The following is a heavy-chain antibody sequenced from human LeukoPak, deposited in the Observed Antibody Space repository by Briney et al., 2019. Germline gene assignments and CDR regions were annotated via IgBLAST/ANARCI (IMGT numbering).Heavy chain of an antibody. J-gene: IGHJ4*02. CDR2: MSYDGSNK. D-gene: IGHD3-22*01. V-gene: IGHV3-30*18. CDR3: AKGPSITMISVYFDY. Sequence: GGSLRLSCAASGFTFSSYGMHWVRQAPGKGLEWVAVMSYDGSNKYYADSVKGRFTISRDNSKNTLYLQMNSLRAEDTAVYYCAKGPSITMISVYFDYWGQGTLVTVSS. CDR1: GFTFSSYG.